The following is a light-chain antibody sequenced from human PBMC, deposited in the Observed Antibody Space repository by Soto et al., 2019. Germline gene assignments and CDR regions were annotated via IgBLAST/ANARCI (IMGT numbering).Light chain of an antibody. CDR1: QSVSNN. V-gene: IGKV3-15*01. CDR3: RQYNNWWT. J-gene: IGKJ1*01. Sequence: EIMITQSPATLSVSPGERATLSCRASQSVSNNLALYRKKPGQAPRLLIYGESTRATGIPARFSGSGSGTEFTLTISRLQSEDVAFYYCRQYNNWWTFGQGTRVDIK. CDR2: GES.